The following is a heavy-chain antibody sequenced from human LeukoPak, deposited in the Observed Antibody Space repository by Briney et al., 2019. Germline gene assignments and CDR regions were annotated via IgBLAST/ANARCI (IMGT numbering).Heavy chain of an antibody. D-gene: IGHD1-26*01. CDR2: ISLAGQT. Sequence: PSETLSLTCAVSGESISSSNWWSWVRQPPGQGLEWIGEISLAGQTNYNPSLNGRVTMSLDKSNNQLSLHLTSVTAADTATYFCSRESGPFCPFGYWGQGTLVIVSS. CDR3: SRESGPFCPFGY. CDR1: GESISSSNW. V-gene: IGHV4-4*02. J-gene: IGHJ4*02.